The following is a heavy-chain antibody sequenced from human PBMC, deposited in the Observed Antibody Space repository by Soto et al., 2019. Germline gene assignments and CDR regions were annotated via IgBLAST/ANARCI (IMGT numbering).Heavy chain of an antibody. CDR2: IKQDGSEK. CDR3: ASRPPGARYFGVFDY. D-gene: IGHD1-20*01. CDR1: GFIFRNYW. Sequence: GGSLRLSCAVSGFIFRNYWMSWVRQAPGKGLEWVANIKQDGSEKYYVDSVKGRFTISRDNAKNSLFLQLNSLRAEDTAVYYCASRPPGARYFGVFDYWGPGT. J-gene: IGHJ4*02. V-gene: IGHV3-7*01.